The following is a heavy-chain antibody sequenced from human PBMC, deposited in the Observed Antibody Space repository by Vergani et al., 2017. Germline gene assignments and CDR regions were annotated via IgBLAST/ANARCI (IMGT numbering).Heavy chain of an antibody. CDR1: GFTFSSYA. CDR2: ISYDGSNK. CDR3: AKDEGYYYGSGSFDY. Sequence: QVQLVESGGGVVQPGRSLRLSCAASGFTFSSYAMHWVRQAPGKGLEWVAVISYDGSNKYYADSVKGRFTISRDNSKNTLYLQMNSLRAEDTAVYYCAKDEGYYYGSGSFDYWGQGTLVTVSS. D-gene: IGHD3-10*01. V-gene: IGHV3-30-3*01. J-gene: IGHJ4*02.